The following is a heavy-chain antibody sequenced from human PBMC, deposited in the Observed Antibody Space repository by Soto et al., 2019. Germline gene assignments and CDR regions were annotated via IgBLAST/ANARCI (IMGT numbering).Heavy chain of an antibody. D-gene: IGHD4-17*01. J-gene: IGHJ3*02. CDR1: GFTFSSYW. V-gene: IGHV3-7*01. CDR3: AREQDGDYVTAFDI. Sequence: GGSLRLSCAASGFTFSSYWMSWVRKAPGKGLEWVANIKQDGSEKYYVDSVKGRFTISRDNAKNSLYLQMNSLRAEDTAVYYCAREQDGDYVTAFDIWGQGTMVTVSS. CDR2: IKQDGSEK.